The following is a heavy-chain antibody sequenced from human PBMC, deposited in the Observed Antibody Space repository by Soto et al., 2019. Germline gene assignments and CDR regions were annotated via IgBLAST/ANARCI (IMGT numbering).Heavy chain of an antibody. CDR3: ARGSQLERDALDI. CDR1: GVSINSGGYY. V-gene: IGHV4-31*03. Sequence: QVQLQESGPGLVKPSQTLSLTCSVSGVSINSGGYYWSWIRHHPGKGLEWIGYIYYTGHTFYNASLKSRVAMTLDTPKNQFFLKLSSVTAADTAVYYCARGSQLERDALDIWGQGTMVTVSS. CDR2: IYYTGHT. D-gene: IGHD1-1*01. J-gene: IGHJ3*02.